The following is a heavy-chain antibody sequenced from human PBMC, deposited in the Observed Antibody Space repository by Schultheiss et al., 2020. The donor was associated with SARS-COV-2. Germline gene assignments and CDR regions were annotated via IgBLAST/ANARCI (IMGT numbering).Heavy chain of an antibody. CDR1: GGSFSGYY. Sequence: SETLSLTCVVFGGSFSGYYWSWIRQPPGKGLEWIGEINHSGSTNYNPSLKSRVTISVDTSKNQFSLKLSSVTAADTAVYYCARIGPLEYSSSSGYYGMDVWGQGTTVTVSS. D-gene: IGHD6-6*01. CDR2: INHSGST. J-gene: IGHJ6*02. V-gene: IGHV4-34*01. CDR3: ARIGPLEYSSSSGYYGMDV.